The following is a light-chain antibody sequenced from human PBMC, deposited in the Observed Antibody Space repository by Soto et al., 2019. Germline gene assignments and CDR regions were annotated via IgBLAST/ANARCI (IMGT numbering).Light chain of an antibody. V-gene: IGLV2-14*01. CDR2: DVS. CDR3: SSYTSSSTYVV. J-gene: IGLJ2*01. Sequence: QSVLTQPASVSGSPGQSITISCTGTSSDVGGYNYVSWYQQHPGKAPKLMIYDVSNRPSGVSNRLSGSKSGNTASLTISGLQAEAEADYYCSSYTSSSTYVVFGGGTKLTVL. CDR1: SSDVGGYNY.